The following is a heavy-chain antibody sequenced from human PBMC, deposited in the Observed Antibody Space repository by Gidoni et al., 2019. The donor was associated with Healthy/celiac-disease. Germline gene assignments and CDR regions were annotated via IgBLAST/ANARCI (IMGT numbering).Heavy chain of an antibody. Sequence: EVQLVQSGAEVTQPGEPLKISCKGSGYSFTSYWNGWVRQMPGKGLEWLGIIYPGDSDTGYSPSIQGQVTISDDKSISTAYLQWSSLKASDTAMYYCARLQRYNWNYIDYWGQGTLVTVSS. V-gene: IGHV5-51*01. CDR2: IYPGDSDT. D-gene: IGHD1-20*01. CDR3: ARLQRYNWNYIDY. J-gene: IGHJ4*02. CDR1: GYSFTSYW.